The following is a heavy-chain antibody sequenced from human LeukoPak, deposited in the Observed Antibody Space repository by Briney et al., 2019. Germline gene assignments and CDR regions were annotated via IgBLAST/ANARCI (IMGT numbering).Heavy chain of an antibody. CDR2: IYYSGST. CDR3: ARVTSVPGGDYVH. D-gene: IGHD4-17*01. V-gene: IGHV4-39*07. Sequence: PSETLSLTCTVSGGSLSSSSYYWGWLRQPPGTGLEWIGSIYYSGSTYYNPSLKSRVTISVDTSKNQFSLKLSSVTAADTAVYYCARVTSVPGGDYVHWGQGTLVTVSS. J-gene: IGHJ4*02. CDR1: GGSLSSSSYY.